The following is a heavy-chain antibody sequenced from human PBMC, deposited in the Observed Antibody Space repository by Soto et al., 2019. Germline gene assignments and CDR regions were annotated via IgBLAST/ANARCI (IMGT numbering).Heavy chain of an antibody. Sequence: EVQLVESGGGLVQPGGSLRLSCAASGFTFSSYDMHWVRQATGKGLEWVSAIGTAGDTYYPGSVKGRFTISRENAKNSLYLQMSSLRAGDTAVYYGARGTTGAFDIWGQGTMVTVSS. V-gene: IGHV3-13*01. J-gene: IGHJ3*02. CDR1: GFTFSSYD. D-gene: IGHD1-7*01. CDR3: ARGTTGAFDI. CDR2: IGTAGDT.